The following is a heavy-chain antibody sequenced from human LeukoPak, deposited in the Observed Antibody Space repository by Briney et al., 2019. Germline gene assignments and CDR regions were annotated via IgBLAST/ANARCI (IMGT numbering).Heavy chain of an antibody. CDR1: GFTFETYT. V-gene: IGHV3-43*01. J-gene: IGHJ4*02. D-gene: IGHD1-7*01. Sequence: GGSLRLSCVTAGFTFETYTMHWVRQAPGKGLEWVSLISWDGGSTNYADSVRGRFTVSRDNSRNSLFVDVKSLTTEDTALYYCAKGGTAFGYYFDSWGQGTLVTVSS. CDR3: AKGGTAFGYYFDS. CDR2: ISWDGGST.